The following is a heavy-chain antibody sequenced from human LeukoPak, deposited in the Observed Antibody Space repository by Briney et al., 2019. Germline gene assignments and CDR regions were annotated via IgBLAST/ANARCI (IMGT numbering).Heavy chain of an antibody. V-gene: IGHV4-4*02. D-gene: IGHD6-19*01. J-gene: IGHJ4*02. CDR2: IYHSGST. CDR3: ARHERSVAVAGSFDF. Sequence: PSETLSLTCAVSGGSISSSNWWSWVRQPPGKGLEWIGEIYHSGSTNYNPSLKSRVTISVDTSKNNFSLKLTSLTVADTAVYYCARHERSVAVAGSFDFWGQGTLVTVSS. CDR1: GGSISSSNW.